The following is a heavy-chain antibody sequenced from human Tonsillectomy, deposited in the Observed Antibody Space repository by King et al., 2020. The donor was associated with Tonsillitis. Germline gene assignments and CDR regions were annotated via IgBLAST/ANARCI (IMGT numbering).Heavy chain of an antibody. CDR1: GLTFNNYS. J-gene: IGHJ3*02. CDR2: ISCSSSYM. Sequence: VQLVESGGGLVKPGGSLRLSCAASGLTFNNYSMNWVRQAPGKGLEWVSSISCSSSYMYYADSVKGRFTISRDNAKNSLYVQMNSLRAEDTAVYYCARDRSSGWPDAFDIWGQGTMVTVSS. V-gene: IGHV3-21*01. D-gene: IGHD6-19*01. CDR3: ARDRSSGWPDAFDI.